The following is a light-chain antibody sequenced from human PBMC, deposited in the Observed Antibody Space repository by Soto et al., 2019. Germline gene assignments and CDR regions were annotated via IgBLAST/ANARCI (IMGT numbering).Light chain of an antibody. Sequence: DIQMTQSPSPLSASVGDRVTITCRASQTITNYLNWYQQKPGKAPKLLIYAASTLLSGVPSRFSGRRSGTDLTLNIDSLQPEDFASDDSQQSYSSPLTFGQGTMVEIK. V-gene: IGKV1-39*01. CDR2: AAS. CDR1: QTITNY. CDR3: QQSYSSPLT. J-gene: IGKJ1*01.